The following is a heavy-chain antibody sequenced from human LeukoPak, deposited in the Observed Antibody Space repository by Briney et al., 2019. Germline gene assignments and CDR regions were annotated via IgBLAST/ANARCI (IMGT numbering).Heavy chain of an antibody. D-gene: IGHD3-10*01. Sequence: PSETLSLTCAVSGGSISSSNWWSWVRQPPGKGLEWIGEIYHSGSTNYNPSLKSRVTISVDKSKNQFSLKLSSVTAADTAVYYCARGGVWFGEFDAFDIWGQGTMVTVSS. CDR2: IYHSGST. CDR1: GGSISSSNW. V-gene: IGHV4-4*02. CDR3: ARGGVWFGEFDAFDI. J-gene: IGHJ3*02.